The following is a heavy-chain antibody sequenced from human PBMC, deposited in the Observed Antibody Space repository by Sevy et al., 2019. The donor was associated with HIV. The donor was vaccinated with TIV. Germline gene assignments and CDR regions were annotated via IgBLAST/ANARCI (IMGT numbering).Heavy chain of an antibody. CDR3: ARDHVKDGDLGDYYYYAMDV. CDR1: GFTFSDYY. J-gene: IGHJ6*02. D-gene: IGHD4-17*01. Sequence: GGSLRLSCAASGFTFSDYYMSWIRQAPGKGLEWLSYISGSDNIIYYADSARGRFTISRDNAKNSLYLQMNSLRAEDTAVYYCARDHVKDGDLGDYYYYAMDVWGQRTSVTVSS. CDR2: ISGSDNII. V-gene: IGHV3-11*01.